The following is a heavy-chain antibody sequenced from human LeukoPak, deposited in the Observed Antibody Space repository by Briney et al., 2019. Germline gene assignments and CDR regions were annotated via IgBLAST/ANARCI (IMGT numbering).Heavy chain of an antibody. J-gene: IGHJ6*03. CDR3: ARRSSWYLVGYYMDV. D-gene: IGHD6-13*01. CDR2: ISASGGST. V-gene: IGHV3-23*01. CDR1: GLTFSSYA. Sequence: GGSLRLSCVVSGLTFSSYAMSWVRQAPGKGLDWVSAISASGGSTYYADSVKGRFTISRDNSKNTVYLQMNSLRAEDTAVYYCARRSSWYLVGYYMDVWGKGTTVTVSS.